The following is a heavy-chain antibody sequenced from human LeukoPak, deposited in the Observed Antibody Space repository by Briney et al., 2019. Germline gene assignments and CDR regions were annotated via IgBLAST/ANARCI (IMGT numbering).Heavy chain of an antibody. CDR2: ITSSSSSI. J-gene: IGHJ4*02. Sequence: PGGSLRLSCAASGFTFSSYNMNWVRQAPGKGLEWVSSITSSSSSIYYADSVKGRFTISRDSAKNSLYLQMNSLRAEDTAVYYCANTKQFEYWGQGTLVTVSS. CDR3: ANTKQFEY. D-gene: IGHD1-1*01. CDR1: GFTFSSYN. V-gene: IGHV3-21*01.